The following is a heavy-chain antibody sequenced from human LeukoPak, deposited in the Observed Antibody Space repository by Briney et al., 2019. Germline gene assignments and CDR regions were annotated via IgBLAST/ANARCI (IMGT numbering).Heavy chain of an antibody. CDR2: IYSGGTT. CDR3: ARGGIGYYDSSGYDEYFQH. D-gene: IGHD3-22*01. Sequence: PGGSLRLSCAASGFTVSTNYMNWVRQAPGKGLEWVSVIYSGGTTYYADAVKGRFTISRDNAKNTLYLQMNSLRAEDTALYYCARGGIGYYDSSGYDEYFQHWGQGALVTVSS. J-gene: IGHJ1*01. V-gene: IGHV3-66*01. CDR1: GFTVSTNY.